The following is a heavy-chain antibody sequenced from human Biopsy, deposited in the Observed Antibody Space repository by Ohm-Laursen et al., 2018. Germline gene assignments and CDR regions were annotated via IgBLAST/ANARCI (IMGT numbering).Heavy chain of an antibody. D-gene: IGHD3-22*01. Sequence: SLRLSCAAAGFTFSTYWMHWVRQVPGKGLVWVSRINTDGTTTTHADSVRGRFTISRDNAKNTLYLQMTSLRAEDTAFYYCARDDTSGGVAFGIWGRGTMVTVSS. CDR2: INTDGTTT. J-gene: IGHJ3*02. CDR1: GFTFSTYW. CDR3: ARDDTSGGVAFGI. V-gene: IGHV3-74*01.